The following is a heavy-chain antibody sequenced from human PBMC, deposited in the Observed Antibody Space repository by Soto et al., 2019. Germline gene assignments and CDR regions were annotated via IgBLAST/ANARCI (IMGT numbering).Heavy chain of an antibody. V-gene: IGHV1-18*01. J-gene: IGHJ4*02. CDR1: GYTFTSYG. D-gene: IGHD2-2*02. CDR2: ISAYNGNT. CDR3: ARGTRYCSSTSCYNY. Sequence: ASVKVSCKASGYTFTSYGISWVRQAPGQGLEWMGWISAYNGNTNYAQKLKGRVTMTTDTSTSTAYMELRSLISDDTAVYYCARGTRYCSSTSCYNYWGQGTLVTVSS.